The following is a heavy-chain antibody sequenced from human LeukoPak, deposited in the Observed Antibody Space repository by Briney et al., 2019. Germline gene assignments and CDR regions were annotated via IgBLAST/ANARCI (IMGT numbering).Heavy chain of an antibody. CDR2: IYYSGST. CDR3: ARDGDYYDILTGHPDAFDI. V-gene: IGHV4-59*01. CDR1: GGSISSYY. J-gene: IGHJ3*02. Sequence: SETLSLTCTVSGGSISSYYWSWIRQPPGKGLEWIGYIYYSGSTNYNPSLKSRVTISVDTSKNQFSLKLSSVTAAGTAVYYCARDGDYYDILTGHPDAFDIWGQGTMVTVSS. D-gene: IGHD3-9*01.